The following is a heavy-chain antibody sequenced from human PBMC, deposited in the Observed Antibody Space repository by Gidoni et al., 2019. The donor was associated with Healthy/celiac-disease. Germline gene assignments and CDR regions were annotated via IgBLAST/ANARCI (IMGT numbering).Heavy chain of an antibody. D-gene: IGHD5-12*01. J-gene: IGHJ3*02. CDR2: ISYDGSNK. CDR1: GFTFSSYG. Sequence: QVQLVQSGGGVVQPGRSLRLSCAASGFTFSSYGMHWFRQAPGKGLEWGAVISYDGSNKYYADSVKGRFTISRDNSKNTLYRQMNSLRAEDTAVYYCAKVGAGGYDYHAFDIWGQGTMVTVSS. V-gene: IGHV3-30*18. CDR3: AKVGAGGYDYHAFDI.